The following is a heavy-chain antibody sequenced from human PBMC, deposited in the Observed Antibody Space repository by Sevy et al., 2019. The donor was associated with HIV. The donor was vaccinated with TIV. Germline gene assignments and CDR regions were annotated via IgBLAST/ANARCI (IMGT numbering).Heavy chain of an antibody. V-gene: IGHV5-51*01. CDR2: TYPGDSDT. CDR1: GYTFTSYW. Sequence: GESLKISCQGSGYTFTSYWIGWVRQMPGKGLEWMGNTYPGDSDTRYNPSFQGQVTISPDKSISTAYLQWSSLKASDTAIYYCARRGVTYWSFDVWGRGTLVTVSS. J-gene: IGHJ2*01. CDR3: ARRGVTYWSFDV. D-gene: IGHD3-16*01.